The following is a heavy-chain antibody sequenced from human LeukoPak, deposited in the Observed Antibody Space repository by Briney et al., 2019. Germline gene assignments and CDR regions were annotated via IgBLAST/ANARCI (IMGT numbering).Heavy chain of an antibody. CDR2: TNYRSKWYN. V-gene: IGHV6-1*01. CDR1: GDSVSSNSAA. J-gene: IGHJ3*02. Sequence: SQTLSLTCAISGDSVSSNSAAWNWIRQSPSRGLEWLGRTNYRSKWYNDYAVSVKSRITINPDTSKNQFSLQLNFVTPEDTAVYYCARDSGYDFSDAFDIWGQGTMVTVSS. D-gene: IGHD5-12*01. CDR3: ARDSGYDFSDAFDI.